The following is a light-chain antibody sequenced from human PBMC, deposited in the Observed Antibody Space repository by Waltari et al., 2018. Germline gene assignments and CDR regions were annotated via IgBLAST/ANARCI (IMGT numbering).Light chain of an antibody. V-gene: IGLV2-14*03. Sequence: QSALTQPASVSGSPGQSITISCTGTSSDVGGYNYVSWYQQHPGKAPKLIIYDISKRPSVVSTRFSGSKSGNTASLTISGLQAEDEADYYCSSYRTTTSRLFGGGTKVTVL. J-gene: IGLJ2*01. CDR2: DIS. CDR3: SSYRTTTSRL. CDR1: SSDVGGYNY.